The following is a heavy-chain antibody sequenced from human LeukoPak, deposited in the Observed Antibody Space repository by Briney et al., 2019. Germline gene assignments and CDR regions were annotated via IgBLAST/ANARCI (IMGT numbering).Heavy chain of an antibody. CDR2: VYKNGNT. CDR1: GGSISNFY. CDR3: ARALGLVEDAFDI. Sequence: SETLSLTCTVSGGSISNFYWGWIRQPPGKGLEWIGYVYKNGNTNYNPSLKSRVTISVDTSKNQFSLKLSSVTAADTAVYYCARALGLVEDAFDIWGQGTMVTVSS. D-gene: IGHD1-26*01. V-gene: IGHV4-59*12. J-gene: IGHJ3*02.